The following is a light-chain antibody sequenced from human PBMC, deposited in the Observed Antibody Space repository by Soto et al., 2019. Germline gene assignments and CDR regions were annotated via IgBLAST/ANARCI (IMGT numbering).Light chain of an antibody. CDR3: QQYYTYPQT. CDR1: QGISSY. CDR2: AAS. J-gene: IGKJ2*01. Sequence: AIRITQSPSSFSSSTGDRVAITCLASQGISSYLAWYQQKPGKAPKLLVYAASTLQYGVPSRFSGSGSGTDFTLTISCLQSEDFATYFCQQYYTYPQTFGQGTKVDIK. V-gene: IGKV1-8*01.